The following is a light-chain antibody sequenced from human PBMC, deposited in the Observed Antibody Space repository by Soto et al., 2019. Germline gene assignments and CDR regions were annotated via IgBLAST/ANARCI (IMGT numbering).Light chain of an antibody. J-gene: IGLJ2*01. CDR2: DVS. Sequence: QSALTQPASVSGSPGQSITISCAGTSGDVGGYDYVSWYQQHPDKAPKLMIYDVSNRPSGVSNRFSGSKSGNTASLTISGLQAEDEADYYCSSYTSSNTVVFGGGTKLTVL. CDR1: SGDVGGYDY. V-gene: IGLV2-14*01. CDR3: SSYTSSNTVV.